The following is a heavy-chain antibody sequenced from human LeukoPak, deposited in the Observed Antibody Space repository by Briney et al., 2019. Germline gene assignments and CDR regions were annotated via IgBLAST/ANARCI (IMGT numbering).Heavy chain of an antibody. CDR3: ARALNSSSSRYQAFEE. V-gene: IGHV3-7*01. Sequence: GGSLRLSCSASGFTFSNYWMSWVRQAPGKGLEWVANIKQDESEKYYVDCVKGRFTISRDNAKSSLYLQMNSLRAEDTAVYYCARALNSSSSRYQAFEEWGQGTLVTVSS. CDR1: GFTFSNYW. D-gene: IGHD2-2*01. CDR2: IKQDESEK. J-gene: IGHJ4*02.